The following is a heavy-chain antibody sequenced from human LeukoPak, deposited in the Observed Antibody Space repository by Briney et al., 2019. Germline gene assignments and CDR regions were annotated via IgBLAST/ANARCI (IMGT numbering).Heavy chain of an antibody. CDR3: ARFSTVTTSFDY. V-gene: IGHV3-21*01. Sequence: GGSLRLSCAASGFTFSSYSMNWVRQAPGKGLEWVSSISSSSSYIYYADSVKGRFTISRDNAKNSLYLQMNRLRAEDTAVYYCARFSTVTTSFDYWGQGTLVTVSS. D-gene: IGHD4-11*01. J-gene: IGHJ4*02. CDR1: GFTFSSYS. CDR2: ISSSSSYI.